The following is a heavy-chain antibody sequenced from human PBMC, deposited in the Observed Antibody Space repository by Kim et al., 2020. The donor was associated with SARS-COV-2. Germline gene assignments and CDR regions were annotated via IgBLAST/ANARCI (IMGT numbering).Heavy chain of an antibody. CDR3: ARCYDILTGYQGPAFDI. CDR2: IYDSGST. CDR1: GGSISSSSYY. D-gene: IGHD3-9*01. Sequence: SETLSLTCTVSGGSISSSSYYWGWIRQPPGKGLEWIGSIYDSGSTYYNPSLKSRVTISVDTSKNQFSLKLSSVTAADTAVYYCARCYDILTGYQGPAFDIWGQGTMVTVSS. J-gene: IGHJ3*02. V-gene: IGHV4-39*01.